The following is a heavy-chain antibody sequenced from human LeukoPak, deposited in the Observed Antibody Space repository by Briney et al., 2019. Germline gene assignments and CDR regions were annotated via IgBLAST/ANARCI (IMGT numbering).Heavy chain of an antibody. CDR3: ARRNGYSGYALFDY. J-gene: IGHJ4*02. D-gene: IGHD5-12*01. CDR2: ISAYNGNT. V-gene: IGHV1-18*01. CDR1: GYTFTSYG. Sequence: GASVRVSCKASGYTFTSYGISWVRQAPGQGLEWMGWISAYNGNTNYAQKFQGRVTMTRDTSISTAYMELSRLRSDDTAVYYCARRNGYSGYALFDYWGQGTLVTVSS.